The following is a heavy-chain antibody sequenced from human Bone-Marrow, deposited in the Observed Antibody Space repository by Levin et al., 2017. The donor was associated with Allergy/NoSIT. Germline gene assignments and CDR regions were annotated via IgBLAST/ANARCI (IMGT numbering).Heavy chain of an antibody. Sequence: SETLSLTCTVSGGSISSGGYYWSWIRQHPGKGLEWIGYIYYSGSTYYNPSLKSRVTISVDTSKNQFSLKLSSVTAADTAVYYCARVEFRSTDLQLYGMDVWGQGTTVTVSS. CDR3: ARVEFRSTDLQLYGMDV. D-gene: IGHD1-1*01. CDR1: GGSISSGGYY. J-gene: IGHJ6*02. CDR2: IYYSGST. V-gene: IGHV4-31*03.